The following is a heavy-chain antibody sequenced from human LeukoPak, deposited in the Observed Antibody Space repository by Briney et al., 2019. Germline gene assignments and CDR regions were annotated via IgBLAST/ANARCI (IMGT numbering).Heavy chain of an antibody. Sequence: GGSLQLSCAASGFSFSSYAMSWVRQAPGKGLEWDSSISGSGDNTYYAESVKGRFTISRDNSKNTLFLQMNSLRAEDTAVFYCAKRSGYTTGWFFDFWGQGTLVTVSS. J-gene: IGHJ4*02. V-gene: IGHV3-23*01. CDR1: GFSFSSYA. D-gene: IGHD6-19*01. CDR3: AKRSGYTTGWFFDF. CDR2: ISGSGDNT.